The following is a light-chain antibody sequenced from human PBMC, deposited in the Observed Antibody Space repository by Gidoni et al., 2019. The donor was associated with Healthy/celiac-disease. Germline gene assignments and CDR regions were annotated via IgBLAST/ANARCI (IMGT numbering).Light chain of an antibody. Sequence: HSPLPHPPPSSGSPEQAITTSCTGTSSTVGGYNYVPWYQQHPGKAPKLMIYDVSNRPSGVSNRFSGSKSGNTASLTISGLQAEDEADYYCSSYTSSSTSFGTGTKVTVL. CDR1: SSTVGGYNY. V-gene: IGLV2-14*01. J-gene: IGLJ1*01. CDR3: SSYTSSSTS. CDR2: DVS.